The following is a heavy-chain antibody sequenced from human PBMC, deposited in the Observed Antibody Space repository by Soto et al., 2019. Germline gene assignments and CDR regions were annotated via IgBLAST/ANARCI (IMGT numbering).Heavy chain of an antibody. D-gene: IGHD5-12*01. V-gene: IGHV4-59*01. CDR2: IYYSGST. CDR1: GGSISSYY. Sequence: QVQLQESGPGLVKPSETLSLTCTVSGGSISSYYWSWIRQPPGKGLEWIGYIYYSGSTNYNPSLKSRVTISLDTSKKQFSLKLSSVTAADKAVYSCARGPYSGYDYYYYYYMDVWGKGTTVTVSS. CDR3: ARGPYSGYDYYYYYYMDV. J-gene: IGHJ6*03.